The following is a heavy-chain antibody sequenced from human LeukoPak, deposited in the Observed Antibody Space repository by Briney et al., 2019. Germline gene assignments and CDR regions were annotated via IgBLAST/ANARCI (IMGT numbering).Heavy chain of an antibody. CDR2: IYYSGST. V-gene: IGHV4-39*01. Sequence: SETLSLTCTVSGGSISSSSYYWGWIRQPPGKGLEWIGSIYYSGSTYYNPSLKSRVTISVDTSKNQFSLKLSSVTAADTAVYYCARHSDCSSTSCYASFDYWGQGTLVTVSS. D-gene: IGHD2-2*01. J-gene: IGHJ4*02. CDR1: GGSISSSSYY. CDR3: ARHSDCSSTSCYASFDY.